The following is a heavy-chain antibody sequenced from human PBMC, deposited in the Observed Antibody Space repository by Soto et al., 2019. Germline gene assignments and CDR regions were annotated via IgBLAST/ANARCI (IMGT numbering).Heavy chain of an antibody. V-gene: IGHV5-51*01. J-gene: IGHJ6*02. CDR2: IYPSDSDT. Sequence: GASLKISCQGSGYHFTAFWIGWVRQMPGKGLEWMGIIYPSDSDTIYSPSFQGQVSMSVDKSISTAYLQWSSLKASDTAMYYCARFRFGETLGSFYGIDVWGQGTTVTVSS. CDR3: ARFRFGETLGSFYGIDV. CDR1: GYHFTAFW. D-gene: IGHD3-10*01.